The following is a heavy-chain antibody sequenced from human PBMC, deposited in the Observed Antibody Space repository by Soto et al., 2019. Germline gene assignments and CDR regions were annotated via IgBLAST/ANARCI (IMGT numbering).Heavy chain of an antibody. CDR1: GYTFTSYG. J-gene: IGHJ4*02. D-gene: IGHD3-22*01. CDR2: ISAYNGNT. Sequence: VKVSCKASGYTFTSYGISWVRQAPGQGLEWMGWISAYNGNTNYAQKLRGRVTMTTDTSTSTAYMELRSLRSDDTAVYYCARKEEYYYDSSGYHLTASFDYWGQGTLVTVSS. CDR3: ARKEEYYYDSSGYHLTASFDY. V-gene: IGHV1-18*04.